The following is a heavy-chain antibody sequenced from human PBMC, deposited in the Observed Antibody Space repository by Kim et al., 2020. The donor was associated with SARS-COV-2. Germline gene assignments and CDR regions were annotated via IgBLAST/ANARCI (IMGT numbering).Heavy chain of an antibody. J-gene: IGHJ4*02. CDR2: GGTA. D-gene: IGHD2-2*01. CDR3: TGWATRFDY. Sequence: GGTANDAAPVKGRFTISKDDSKNSLYLQMNSLKTEDTAVYYCTGWATRFDYWGQGTLVPVST. V-gene: IGHV3-15*06.